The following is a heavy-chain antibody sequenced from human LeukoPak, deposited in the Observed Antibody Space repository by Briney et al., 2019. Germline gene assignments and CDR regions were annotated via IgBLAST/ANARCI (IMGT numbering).Heavy chain of an antibody. Sequence: ASVKVSCKASGYTFTGYYMHWVRQAPGQGLEWMGWINPNSGGTNYAQKFQGWVTMTRDTSISTAYMELSRLRSDDTAVYYCARTYSSSWYSGFDYWGQGTLVTVSS. V-gene: IGHV1-2*04. CDR1: GYTFTGYY. CDR2: INPNSGGT. D-gene: IGHD6-13*01. CDR3: ARTYSSSWYSGFDY. J-gene: IGHJ4*02.